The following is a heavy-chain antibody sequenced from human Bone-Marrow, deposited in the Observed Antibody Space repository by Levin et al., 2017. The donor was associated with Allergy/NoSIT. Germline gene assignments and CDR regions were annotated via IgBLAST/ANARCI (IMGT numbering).Heavy chain of an antibody. CDR2: ISLGGNT. D-gene: IGHD3-16*01. Sequence: SETLSLTCAVSGDSITTSQWWSWVRQPPGKGLEWIGEISLGGNTNYNPSLKSRVTILVDKSKNQFSLKLTSVTAADTAVYYCARRVWYYGMDVWGQGTTVTVSS. V-gene: IGHV4-4*02. CDR1: GDSITTSQW. CDR3: ARRVWYYGMDV. J-gene: IGHJ6*02.